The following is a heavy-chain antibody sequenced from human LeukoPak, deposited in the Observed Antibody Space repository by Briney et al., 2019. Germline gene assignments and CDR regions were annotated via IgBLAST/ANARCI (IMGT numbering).Heavy chain of an antibody. CDR1: GGSITNNY. J-gene: IGHJ3*02. Sequence: KPSETLSLTCTVSGGSITNNYWNWHWIRQPQGRGLEWIGYIYYSGSTNYNPSLRSRVTIAVDKSNNPVSLKLNSVTAADTAMYYCARDKSGPTAHYDVFEIWGQGTMVTVSS. D-gene: IGHD4/OR15-4a*01. CDR3: ARDKSGPTAHYDVFEI. CDR2: IYYSGST. V-gene: IGHV4-59*01.